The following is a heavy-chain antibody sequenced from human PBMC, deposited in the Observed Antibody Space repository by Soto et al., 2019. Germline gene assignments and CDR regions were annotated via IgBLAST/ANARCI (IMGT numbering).Heavy chain of an antibody. CDR2: ISYDGSNK. CDR1: GFTFSSYA. J-gene: IGHJ6*02. CDR3: ARDSRLEPTYYYYGMDV. V-gene: IGHV3-30-3*01. Sequence: GGSLRLSCAASGFTFSSYAMHWVRQAPGKGLEWVAVISYDGSNKYYADSVKGRFTISRDNSKNTLYLQMNSLRAEDTAVYYCARDSRLEPTYYYYGMDVWGQGTTVTVSS. D-gene: IGHD3-16*01.